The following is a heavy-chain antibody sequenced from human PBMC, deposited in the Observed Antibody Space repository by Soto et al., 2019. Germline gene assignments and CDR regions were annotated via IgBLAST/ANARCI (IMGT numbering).Heavy chain of an antibody. CDR1: GFTFSSYS. D-gene: IGHD2-8*01. CDR2: ISSSSSYI. Sequence: PGGSLRLSCAASGFTFSSYSMNWVRQAPGKGLEWVSSISSSSSYIYYADSVKGRFTISRDNAKNSLYLQMNSLRAEDTAVYYCARDHGTIIGRGGMDVWGQGTTVTVS. J-gene: IGHJ6*02. CDR3: ARDHGTIIGRGGMDV. V-gene: IGHV3-21*01.